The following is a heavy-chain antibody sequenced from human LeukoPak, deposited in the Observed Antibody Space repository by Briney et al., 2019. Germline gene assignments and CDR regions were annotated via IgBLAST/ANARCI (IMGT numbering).Heavy chain of an antibody. V-gene: IGHV3-66*01. D-gene: IGHD6-13*01. CDR2: IYSGGST. CDR3: AREGSIAAAGRGDYYFDY. CDR1: GFTVSSNY. J-gene: IGHJ4*02. Sequence: GGSLRLSCAASGFTVSSNYMSWVRQAPGKGLEWVSVIYSGGSTYYADSVKGRFTISRDNSKNTLYLQMNSLRAEDTAVYYCAREGSIAAAGRGDYYFDYWGRGTLVTVSS.